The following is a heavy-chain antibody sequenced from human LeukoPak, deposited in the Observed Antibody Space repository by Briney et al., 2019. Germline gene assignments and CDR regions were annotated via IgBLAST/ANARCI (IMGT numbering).Heavy chain of an antibody. J-gene: IGHJ4*02. CDR3: ARARIELWLRRWGGSGY. D-gene: IGHD5-18*01. Sequence: PSETLSLTCTVSGGSISSSSYDWGWIRQPPGKGLEWIGSISHSGSTYYNPSLKSRVTISVDTAKSQFSLKLSSVPPADTALYHCARARIELWLRRWGGSGYWGQGTLVTVSS. V-gene: IGHV4-39*01. CDR1: GGSISSSSYD. CDR2: ISHSGST.